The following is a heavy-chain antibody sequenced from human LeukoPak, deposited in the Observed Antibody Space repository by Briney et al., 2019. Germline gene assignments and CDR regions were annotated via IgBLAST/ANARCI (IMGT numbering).Heavy chain of an antibody. D-gene: IGHD6-19*01. J-gene: IGHJ5*02. CDR1: GFTFSSYE. V-gene: IGHV3-48*03. CDR3: ARDPSSGWYLKGWFDP. CDR2: ISSSGSTI. Sequence: PAGSLRLSCAASGFTFSSYEMNWVRQAPGKGLEWVSYISSSGSTIYYADSVKGRFTISRDNAKNSLYLQMNSLRAEDTAVYYCARDPSSGWYLKGWFDPWGQGTLVTVSS.